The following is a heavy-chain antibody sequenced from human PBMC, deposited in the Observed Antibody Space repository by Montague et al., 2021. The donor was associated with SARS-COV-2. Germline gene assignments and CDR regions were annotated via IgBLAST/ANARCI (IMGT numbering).Heavy chain of an antibody. CDR2: IYPSGDT. CDR1: AGSINNYY. Sequence: SETLSLTCTVSAGSINNYYWSWIRQSAGKGLEWIGRIYPSGDTNYNPSLKSRVTVSVDTSKSQFSLNLNSLTVADTAVHYCASSYGSGYYGFDYWGQGIPVTVSS. V-gene: IGHV4-4*07. D-gene: IGHD3-10*01. J-gene: IGHJ4*02. CDR3: ASSYGSGYYGFDY.